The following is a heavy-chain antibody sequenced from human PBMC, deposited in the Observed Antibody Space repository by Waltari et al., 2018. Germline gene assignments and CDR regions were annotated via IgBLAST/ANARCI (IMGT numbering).Heavy chain of an antibody. CDR1: GFTFSNNF. CDR3: ATGRYRFFDY. V-gene: IGHV3-53*01. Sequence: EVQLVESGGGSIQPGGSLRLSCGASGFTFSNNFMSWVRQAPGKGLEWVSINYNDGTTYYGDSVKGRFTIYRDNSKSTMYLQMNTLRTEDTAVYYCATGRYRFFDYWGQGTLVTVSS. D-gene: IGHD1-26*01. J-gene: IGHJ4*02. CDR2: NYNDGTT.